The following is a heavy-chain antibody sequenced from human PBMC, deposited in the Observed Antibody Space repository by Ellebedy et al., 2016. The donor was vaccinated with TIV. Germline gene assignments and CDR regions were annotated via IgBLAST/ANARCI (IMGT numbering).Heavy chain of an antibody. Sequence: GESLKISCKGYGYSFTNNWIGWVRQMPGKGLEWMGIIYPGDSDTRYSPSFQGQVAISADKSTSTAYLQWSSLRAADSAMYYCARALSYSGSDSPFDYWGQGALVTVSS. J-gene: IGHJ4*02. CDR2: IYPGDSDT. D-gene: IGHD1-26*01. CDR1: GYSFTNNW. CDR3: ARALSYSGSDSPFDY. V-gene: IGHV5-51*01.